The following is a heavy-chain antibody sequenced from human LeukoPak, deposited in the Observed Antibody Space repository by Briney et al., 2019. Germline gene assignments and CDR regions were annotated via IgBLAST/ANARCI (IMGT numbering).Heavy chain of an antibody. D-gene: IGHD2/OR15-2a*01. Sequence: GGSLRLSCAASGFSFNDCTMNWVRQAPGKGLEWVAVISNDGTTYYIDSVKGRFTISRDNSKNTLYLQMNGLRAEDTAVYFCAKRVINNPFDNWGQGTLVTVSS. CDR3: AKRVINNPFDN. CDR1: GFSFNDCT. CDR2: ISNDGTT. J-gene: IGHJ4*02. V-gene: IGHV3-23*01.